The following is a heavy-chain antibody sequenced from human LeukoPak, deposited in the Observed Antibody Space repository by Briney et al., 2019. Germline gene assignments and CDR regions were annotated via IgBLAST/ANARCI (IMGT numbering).Heavy chain of an antibody. CDR3: AREARDAFDI. V-gene: IGHV4-59*01. Sequence: SETLSLTCTVSGGSLRSYYWRWIRQPPGGGVEWIGYIYYSGSTNYNPSLKSRVTISVDPAKNPFSLKLSSVTAADTAVYYCAREARDAFDIWGQGTMVTVSS. CDR2: IYYSGST. J-gene: IGHJ3*02. CDR1: GGSLRSYY.